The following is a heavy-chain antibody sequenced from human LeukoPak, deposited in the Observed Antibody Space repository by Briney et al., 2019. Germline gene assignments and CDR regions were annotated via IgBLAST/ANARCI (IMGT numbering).Heavy chain of an antibody. CDR3: ARQRMTTVTTLPFDS. V-gene: IGHV2-70*10. J-gene: IGHJ4*02. D-gene: IGHD4-17*01. CDR1: GGSISSYY. CDR2: IDWDDDK. Sequence: TLSLTCTVSGGSISSYYWSWIRQPPGKGLEWIARIDWDDDKYYSTSLKTRLTISKDTSKNQVVLTMTNMDPVDTATYYCARQRMTTVTTLPFDSWGQGILVTVSS.